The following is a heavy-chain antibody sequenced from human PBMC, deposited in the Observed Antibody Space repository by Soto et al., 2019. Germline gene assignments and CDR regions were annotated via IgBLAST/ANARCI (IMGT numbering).Heavy chain of an antibody. V-gene: IGHV1-18*01. CDR1: GYTFTSYG. CDR3: ARSHRGFLEWLFENYYYYGMDV. CDR2: ISAYNGNT. D-gene: IGHD3-3*01. Sequence: QVQLVQSGAEVKKPGASVKVSCKASGYTFTSYGISWVRQAPGQGLEWMGWISAYNGNTNYAQKLQGRVTMTTDTSTSTAYMELRSLRSDDTAVYYCARSHRGFLEWLFENYYYYGMDVWGQGTTVTVSS. J-gene: IGHJ6*02.